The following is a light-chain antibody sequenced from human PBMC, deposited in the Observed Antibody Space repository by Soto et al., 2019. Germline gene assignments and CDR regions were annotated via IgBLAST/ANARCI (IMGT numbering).Light chain of an antibody. CDR1: QSVSSSY. Sequence: TQSPSTLSGSVGDRVTITCRASQSVSSSYLAWYQQKPGQAPRLLIYGASSRATGIPDRFSGSGSGTDFTLTISRLEPEDFAVYYCQQYGSSPPLTFGQGTKVDIK. J-gene: IGKJ1*01. CDR3: QQYGSSPPLT. CDR2: GAS. V-gene: IGKV3-20*01.